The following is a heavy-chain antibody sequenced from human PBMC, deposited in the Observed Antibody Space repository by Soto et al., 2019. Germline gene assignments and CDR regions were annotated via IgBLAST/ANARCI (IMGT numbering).Heavy chain of an antibody. V-gene: IGHV4-39*01. CDR2: IYYTGTS. Sequence: PSETLSLTCAVFGGSISSSSYYWDWIRQPPGKGLEWIGTIYYTGTSNYNPSLKSRVTISVDTSKNQFSLNLSSVTAADTAVYYCTRHAIGVVVPAAIRNWGQGSLVTVSS. D-gene: IGHD2-15*01. CDR1: GGSISSSSYY. J-gene: IGHJ4*02. CDR3: TRHAIGVVVPAAIRN.